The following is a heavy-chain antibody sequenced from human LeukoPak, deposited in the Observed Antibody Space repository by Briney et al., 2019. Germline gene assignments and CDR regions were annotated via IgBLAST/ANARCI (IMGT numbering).Heavy chain of an antibody. V-gene: IGHV1-69*13. D-gene: IGHD3-3*01. CDR1: GGTFISYA. CDR3: ARASGRALNYDFWSGYFSRFDY. J-gene: IGHJ4*02. CDR2: IITIFDTG. Sequence: ASVKVSCKASGGTFISYASSWVRQTPRQGLEWMGGIITIFDTGNYAQKFQGRVTITADASASTAYMELSSLRSEDSAVYYCARASGRALNYDFWSGYFSRFDYWGEGTLVTVSS.